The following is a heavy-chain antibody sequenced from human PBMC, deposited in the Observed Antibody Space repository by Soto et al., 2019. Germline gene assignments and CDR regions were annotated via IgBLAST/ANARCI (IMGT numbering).Heavy chain of an antibody. CDR2: ISYDGSNK. Sequence: GGSLRLSCAASGFTFSSYAMHWVRQAPGKGLEWVAVISYDGSNKYYADSVKGRFTISRDNSKNTLYLQMNSLRAEDTAVYYCARSSRILDYWFDPWGQGTLVTVSS. J-gene: IGHJ5*02. CDR3: ARSSRILDYWFDP. D-gene: IGHD6-13*01. V-gene: IGHV3-30-3*01. CDR1: GFTFSSYA.